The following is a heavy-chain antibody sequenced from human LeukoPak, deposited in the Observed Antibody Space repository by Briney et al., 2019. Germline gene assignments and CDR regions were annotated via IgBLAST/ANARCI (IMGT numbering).Heavy chain of an antibody. Sequence: GGSLRLSCAASGFTFSSYSMSWVRQTPGKGLEWVSNIKQDGSEKYYVDSVKGRFTISRDNAKNSLYLQMNTLRAEDTAVYYCARAPTYSGSYWLYYWGQGTLVTVSS. J-gene: IGHJ4*02. V-gene: IGHV3-7*01. CDR2: IKQDGSEK. CDR3: ARAPTYSGSYWLYY. D-gene: IGHD1-26*01. CDR1: GFTFSSYS.